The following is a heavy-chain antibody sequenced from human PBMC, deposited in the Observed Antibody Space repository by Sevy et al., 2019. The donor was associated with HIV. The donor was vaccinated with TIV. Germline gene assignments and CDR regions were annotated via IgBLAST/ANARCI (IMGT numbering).Heavy chain of an antibody. Sequence: GGSLRLSCAASGFTFRSYGIHWVRQAPGKGLEWVAVISYDGSRKFYGDSVKGRFIVSRDNSENMVYLQMNSLRPEDTAVYYCARSGYNYRGIDYWGQGTLVTVSS. CDR2: ISYDGSRK. CDR1: GFTFRSYG. V-gene: IGHV3-30*03. D-gene: IGHD5-12*01. CDR3: ARSGYNYRGIDY. J-gene: IGHJ4*02.